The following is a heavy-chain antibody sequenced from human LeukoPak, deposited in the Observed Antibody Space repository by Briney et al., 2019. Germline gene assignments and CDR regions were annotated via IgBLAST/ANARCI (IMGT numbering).Heavy chain of an antibody. J-gene: IGHJ3*02. CDR1: GYTFTGYY. Sequence: SVKVSCKASGYTFTGYYMHWVRQAPGQGLEWMGGIIPIFGTANYAQKFQGRVTITTDESTSTAYMELSSLRSEDTAVYYCARVHNGWFGAFDIWGQGTVVTVSS. CDR3: ARVHNGWFGAFDI. D-gene: IGHD3-16*01. V-gene: IGHV1-69*05. CDR2: IIPIFGTA.